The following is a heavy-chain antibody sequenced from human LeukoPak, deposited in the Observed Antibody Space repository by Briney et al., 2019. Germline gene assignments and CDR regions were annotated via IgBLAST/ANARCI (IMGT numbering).Heavy chain of an antibody. CDR2: ISGGALNT. V-gene: IGHV3-23*01. CDR1: GYTFSNYA. J-gene: IGHJ4*02. Sequence: GGSLRLSCAASGYTFSNYAMTWVRQAPGKGLEWVSGISGGALNTYYADSVGGRFTISRDNSKNTLYLQLNSLRVEDTAVYYCATDFSGNYLPDSWGQGTLVTVSS. D-gene: IGHD1-26*01. CDR3: ATDFSGNYLPDS.